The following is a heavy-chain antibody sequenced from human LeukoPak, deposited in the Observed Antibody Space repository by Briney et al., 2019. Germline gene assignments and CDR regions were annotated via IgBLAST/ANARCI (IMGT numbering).Heavy chain of an antibody. D-gene: IGHD6-19*01. CDR2: INHSGST. J-gene: IGHJ5*02. CDR1: GGSFSGYY. V-gene: IGHV4-34*01. Sequence: SSETLSLTCAVYGGSFSGYYWSWIRQPPGKGLEWIGEINHSGSTNYDPSLKSRVTISVDTSKNQFSLKLSSVTAADTAVYYCARDLGWRNWFDPWGQGTLVTVSS. CDR3: ARDLGWRNWFDP.